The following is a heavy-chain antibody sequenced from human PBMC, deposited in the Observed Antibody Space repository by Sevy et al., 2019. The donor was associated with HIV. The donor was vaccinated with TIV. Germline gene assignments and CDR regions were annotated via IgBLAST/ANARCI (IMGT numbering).Heavy chain of an antibody. CDR3: AIFGYSGYDYAFDY. J-gene: IGHJ4*02. CDR1: GYTFTSYD. CDR2: MNPNSGNT. V-gene: IGHV1-8*01. Sequence: ASVKVSYKASGYTFTSYDINWVRQATGQGLEWMGWMNPNSGNTGYAQKFQGRVTMTRNTSISTAYMELSSLRSEDTAVYYCAIFGYSGYDYAFDYWGQGTLVTVSS. D-gene: IGHD5-12*01.